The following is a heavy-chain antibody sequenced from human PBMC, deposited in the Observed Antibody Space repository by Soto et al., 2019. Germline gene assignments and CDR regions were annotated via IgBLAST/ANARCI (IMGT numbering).Heavy chain of an antibody. CDR1: GGSFSGYY. D-gene: IGHD3-3*01. Sequence: SETLSLTCAVYGGSFSGYYWSWIRQPPGKGLEWIGEINHSGSTNFNPSLKSRVTISVDTSKNQFSLKLSSVTAADTAVYYCARGLNYDFWSGYPSSYYYYGMDVWGQGTTVTVSS. J-gene: IGHJ6*02. CDR2: INHSGST. CDR3: ARGLNYDFWSGYPSSYYYYGMDV. V-gene: IGHV4-34*01.